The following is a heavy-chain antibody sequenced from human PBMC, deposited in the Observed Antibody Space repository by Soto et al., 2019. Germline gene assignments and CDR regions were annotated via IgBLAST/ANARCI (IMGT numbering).Heavy chain of an antibody. Sequence: GGSLRLSCAASGFTFSSYWMSWVRQAPGKGLEWVANIKQDGSEKYYVDSVKGRFTISRDNPNLYLQMNSLRAEDTAVYYCARSRYVAFDLWGQGTMVTVSS. CDR1: GFTFSSYW. J-gene: IGHJ3*01. D-gene: IGHD1-20*01. CDR3: ARSRYVAFDL. CDR2: IKQDGSEK. V-gene: IGHV3-7*01.